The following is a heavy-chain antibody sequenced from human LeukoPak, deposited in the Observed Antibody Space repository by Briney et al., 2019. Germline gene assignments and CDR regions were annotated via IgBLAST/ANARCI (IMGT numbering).Heavy chain of an antibody. V-gene: IGHV4-30-4*01. CDR3: ARDRGDSSGYLDY. J-gene: IGHJ4*02. Sequence: SETLSLTCTVSGGSISSGDYYWSWIRQPPGKGLEWIGYIYHSGSTYYNPSLKSRVTISVDTSKNQFSLKLSSVTAADTAVYYCARDRGDSSGYLDYWGQGTLVTVSS. D-gene: IGHD3-22*01. CDR2: IYHSGST. CDR1: GGSISSGDYY.